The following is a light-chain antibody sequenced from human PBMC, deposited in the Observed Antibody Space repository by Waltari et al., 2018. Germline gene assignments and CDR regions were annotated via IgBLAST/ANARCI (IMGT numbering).Light chain of an antibody. CDR2: GAS. CDR3: LHYGSALWT. V-gene: IGKV3-20*01. CDR1: QSVISTY. J-gene: IGKJ1*01. Sequence: EIVLTQSPGTLSLSPGERATLSCRASQSVISTYLNWYQQKPGQSPRLLIYGASSRATGIPDRCSGSGSGTDFTLTISRLEPEDFAFYYCLHYGSALWTFGQGTKVEIK.